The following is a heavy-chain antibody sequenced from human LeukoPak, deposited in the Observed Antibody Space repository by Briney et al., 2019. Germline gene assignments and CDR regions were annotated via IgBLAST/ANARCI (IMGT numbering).Heavy chain of an antibody. J-gene: IGHJ4*02. CDR3: VRDATTSSREFDY. D-gene: IGHD1-7*01. V-gene: IGHV3-30*04. CDR1: GFTFSSYA. Sequence: GGSLRLSCAASGFTFSSYAMHWVRQAPGKGLEWVAVISYDGSNKYYADSVKGRFTISRDNSKNTLYLQMNSLRAEDTAVYYCVRDATTSSREFDYWGQGTLVTVSS. CDR2: ISYDGSNK.